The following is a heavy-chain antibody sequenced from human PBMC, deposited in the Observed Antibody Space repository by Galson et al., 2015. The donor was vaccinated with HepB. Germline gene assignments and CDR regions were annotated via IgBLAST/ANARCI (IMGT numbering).Heavy chain of an antibody. D-gene: IGHD1-26*01. CDR3: ARDPYRESGSYYDADYFDS. J-gene: IGHJ4*02. V-gene: IGHV3-11*06. Sequence: SLRLSCAASGFTFSDYYMNWIRQAPGKGLEWISYISNSGRHTNYAASVRGRFTISRDNVKNSVYLHMRGLRAEDTAVYYCARDPYRESGSYYDADYFDSWGQGTLVTVSS. CDR1: GFTFSDYY. CDR2: ISNSGRHT.